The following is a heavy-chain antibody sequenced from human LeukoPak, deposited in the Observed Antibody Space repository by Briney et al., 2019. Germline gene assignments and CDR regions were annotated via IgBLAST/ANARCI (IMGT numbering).Heavy chain of an antibody. CDR1: GFNFNTYG. CDR2: ISGSGGDT. D-gene: IGHD3-10*01. J-gene: IGHJ4*02. V-gene: IGHV3-23*01. CDR3: AKHRRITMVRGVRYYFDY. Sequence: GGSLRLSCAASGFNFNTYGMSWVRQVPGKGLEWVSAISGSGGDTYYADSVKGRFTISRDNSKNTLYLQMNSLRAEDTAVYYCAKHRRITMVRGVRYYFDYWGQGTLVTVSS.